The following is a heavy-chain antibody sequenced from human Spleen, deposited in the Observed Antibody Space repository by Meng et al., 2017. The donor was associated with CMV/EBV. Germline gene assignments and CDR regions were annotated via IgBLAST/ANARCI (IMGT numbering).Heavy chain of an antibody. V-gene: IGHV1-69*05. Sequence: SVKVSCKASGGTFSSYAITWVRQAPGQGLEWMGGITNIFGTPKYAQKFQGRVTITTDESTSTVYMELSSLRSEDTAVYYCARSVRREVDIDGYWGQGTLVTVSS. CDR1: GGTFSSYA. CDR2: ITNIFGTP. J-gene: IGHJ4*02. CDR3: ARSVRREVDIDGY. D-gene: IGHD1-26*01.